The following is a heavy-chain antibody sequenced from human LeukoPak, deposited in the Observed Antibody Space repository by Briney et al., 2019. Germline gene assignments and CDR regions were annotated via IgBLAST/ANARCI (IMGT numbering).Heavy chain of an antibody. CDR1: GYTFTSYY. V-gene: IGHV1-46*01. CDR2: INPSGGST. Sequence: GASVKVSCKASGYTFTSYYMHWVRQAPGQGLEWMGIINPSGGSTSYAQKFQGRVTMTRDTSTSTVYMELSSLRSEDTAVYYCATLLHPLYFDYWGRGTLVTVSS. J-gene: IGHJ4*02. CDR3: ATLLHPLYFDY. D-gene: IGHD2-15*01.